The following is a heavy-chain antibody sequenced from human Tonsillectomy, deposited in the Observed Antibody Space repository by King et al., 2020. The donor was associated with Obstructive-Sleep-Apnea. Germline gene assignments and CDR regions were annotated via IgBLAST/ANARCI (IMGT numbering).Heavy chain of an antibody. V-gene: IGHV3-23*04. J-gene: IGHJ4*02. CDR2: ISGSGGST. CDR1: GFTFSSYA. Sequence: VQLVESGGGLEQPGGSLRLSCAASGFTFSSYAMSWVRQVPGKGLEWVSAISGSGGSTNYADSVKGRFTISRDNSKNTLYLQMKSLRAEDTAVYYCAKMSPHILTGYSHWGQGTLVTVSS. D-gene: IGHD3-9*01. CDR3: AKMSPHILTGYSH.